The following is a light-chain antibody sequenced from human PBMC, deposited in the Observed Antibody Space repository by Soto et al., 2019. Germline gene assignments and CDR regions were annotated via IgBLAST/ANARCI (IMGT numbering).Light chain of an antibody. CDR1: SSNIGSGT. Sequence: QSVLTQPPSVSGAPGQRVTISCTGSSSNIGSGTVNWYQQLPGTAPKLLIYNNNQWASGVPDRFSGSKSGTSASLAISGLQSEDEGDYYCAAWDDSLNGLYVFGTGTNVTVL. CDR2: NNN. J-gene: IGLJ1*01. V-gene: IGLV1-44*01. CDR3: AAWDDSLNGLYV.